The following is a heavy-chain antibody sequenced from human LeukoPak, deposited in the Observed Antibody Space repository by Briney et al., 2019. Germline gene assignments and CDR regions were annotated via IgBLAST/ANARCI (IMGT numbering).Heavy chain of an antibody. D-gene: IGHD3-22*01. Sequence: GASVKVSCKASGYTFTGYYIHWVRQAPGQGLEWVGWINPNSGGSKYAQKFQGRVTMTRDTSISTAYMELSRLRYDDTAVYYCARGFDYYDSSGYNSDAFDIWGQGTMVTVSS. CDR2: INPNSGGS. J-gene: IGHJ3*02. V-gene: IGHV1-2*02. CDR3: ARGFDYYDSSGYNSDAFDI. CDR1: GYTFTGYY.